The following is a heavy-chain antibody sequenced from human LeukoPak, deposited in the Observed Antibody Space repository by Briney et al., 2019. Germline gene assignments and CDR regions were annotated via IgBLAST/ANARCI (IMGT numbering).Heavy chain of an antibody. CDR2: IASDGSST. D-gene: IGHD2-15*01. CDR3: ARGRPHGSDY. CDR1: GFSFSSYW. V-gene: IGHV3-74*01. J-gene: IGHJ4*02. Sequence: PGGSLRLSCAASGFSFSSYWMNWVRQAPGKGLVWVSRIASDGSSTTYADSVKGRFTIFRDNAKNTLYLQMNSLRVEDTAVYYCARGRPHGSDYWGQGTLVTVSS.